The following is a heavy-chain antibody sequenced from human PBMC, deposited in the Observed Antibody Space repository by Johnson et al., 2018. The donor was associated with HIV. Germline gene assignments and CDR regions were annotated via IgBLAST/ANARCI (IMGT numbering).Heavy chain of an antibody. D-gene: IGHD7-27*01. CDR1: GFVVSNKS. Sequence: VQLVESGGGLIQPGGALRLSCAASGFVVSNKSMGWVRQAPGKGLEWVSVIYIGGSTYYADSVKGRFTISRDNSKNTLYLQMNSLRAEDTAVYYCASELGIRLDAFDIWGQGTMVTVSS. CDR3: ASELGIRLDAFDI. CDR2: IYIGGST. V-gene: IGHV3-66*03. J-gene: IGHJ3*02.